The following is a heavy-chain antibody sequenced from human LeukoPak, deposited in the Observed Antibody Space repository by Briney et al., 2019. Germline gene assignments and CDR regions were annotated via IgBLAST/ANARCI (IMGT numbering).Heavy chain of an antibody. Sequence: ASVKVSCKASGYTFTGYYMHWVRQAPGQGLEWMGWINPNSGGTNYAQKFQGRVTMTRDTSISTAYMELSRLRSDDTAVYYCARDARCSGGSCYSNHYYYYYMDVWGKGTTVTISS. J-gene: IGHJ6*03. D-gene: IGHD2-15*01. CDR3: ARDARCSGGSCYSNHYYYYYMDV. CDR1: GYTFTGYY. CDR2: INPNSGGT. V-gene: IGHV1-2*02.